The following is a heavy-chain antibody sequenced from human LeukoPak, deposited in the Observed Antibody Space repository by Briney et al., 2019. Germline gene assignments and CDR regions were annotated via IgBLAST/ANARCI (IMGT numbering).Heavy chain of an antibody. CDR1: GGSISSGGYS. V-gene: IGHV4-30-2*01. J-gene: IGHJ5*02. Sequence: SQTLSLTCAVSGGSISSGGYSWSWIRQPPGKGLEWIGYIYHSGSTYYNPSLKSRVTISVDRSKNQFSLKLSSVTAADTAVYYCARWYNWNYWVPRGDNWFDPWGQGTLVTVSS. CDR3: ARWYNWNYWVPRGDNWFDP. D-gene: IGHD1-7*01. CDR2: IYHSGST.